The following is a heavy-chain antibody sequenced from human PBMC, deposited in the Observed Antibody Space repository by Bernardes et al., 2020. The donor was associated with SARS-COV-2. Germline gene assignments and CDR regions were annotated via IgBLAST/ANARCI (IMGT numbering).Heavy chain of an antibody. Sequence: GGSLRLSCAVSGFTLNKYWIHWVRQAPGKGLVWVARLNNDGVNSTYYADSVKGRFTISRDDAKNTLYLQMNSLRVEDTAVYYCVRDSASLRNWGQGTLVTVSP. CDR2: LNNDGVNST. J-gene: IGHJ4*02. CDR3: VRDSASLRN. CDR1: GFTLNKYW. V-gene: IGHV3-74*01.